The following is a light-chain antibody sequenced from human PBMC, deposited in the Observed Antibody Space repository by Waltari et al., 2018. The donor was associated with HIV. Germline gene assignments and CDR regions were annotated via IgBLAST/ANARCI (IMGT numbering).Light chain of an antibody. Sequence: QSVLTQPPSASGTPGQRVTISCSGSISNIGSNTVNWYQQLPGTAPKLLIYTTIMRPSGVPDRSPGSNSGASASLAISGLQSDDEADYYCATWDDSLNGPVFGGGTKLTVL. CDR1: ISNIGSNT. CDR3: ATWDDSLNGPV. CDR2: TTI. V-gene: IGLV1-44*01. J-gene: IGLJ3*02.